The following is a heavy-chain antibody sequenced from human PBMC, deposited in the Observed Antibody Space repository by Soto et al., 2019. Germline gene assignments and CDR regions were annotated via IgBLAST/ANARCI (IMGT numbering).Heavy chain of an antibody. D-gene: IGHD2-8*01. V-gene: IGHV1-3*01. CDR2: INAGNGNT. CDR1: GYTFTSYA. Sequence: ASVKVSCKASGYTFTSYAMHWVRQAPGQRLEWIGWINAGNGNTKYSQKCQSRVTTPRDTPASPAYMELSSLRSEDTALYYCAIETILLVPNPTPLDPWAQGTLVTVSS. CDR3: AIETILLVPNPTPLDP. J-gene: IGHJ5*02.